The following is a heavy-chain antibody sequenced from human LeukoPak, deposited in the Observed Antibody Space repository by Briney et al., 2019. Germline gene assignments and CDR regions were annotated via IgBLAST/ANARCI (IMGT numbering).Heavy chain of an antibody. V-gene: IGHV4-59*12. CDR2: IYYSGST. Sequence: SETLSLTCTVSGGSISSYYWSWIRQPPGKGLEWIGYIYYSGSTNYNPSLKSRVTISVDTSKNQFSLKLSSVTAADTAVYYCARSNYDFWSGLTVKNWGQRTLVTVSS. D-gene: IGHD3-3*01. J-gene: IGHJ4*02. CDR1: GGSISSYY. CDR3: ARSNYDFWSGLTVKN.